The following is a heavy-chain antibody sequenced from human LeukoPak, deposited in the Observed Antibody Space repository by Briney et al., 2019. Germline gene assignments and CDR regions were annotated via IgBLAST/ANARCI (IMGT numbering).Heavy chain of an antibody. CDR1: GGSFSGYY. D-gene: IGHD2-2*01. CDR2: INHSGST. V-gene: IGHV4-34*01. CDR3: ARGLGSSTWGYYYDYMDV. J-gene: IGHJ6*03. Sequence: SETLSPTCAVSGGSFSGYYWSWSRQPPGKGLEWSGEINHSGSTNYNPSLKSRVTISVDTSKNQFSLKLSSVTAADTAVYYCARGLGSSTWGYYYDYMDVWGKGTTVTVSS.